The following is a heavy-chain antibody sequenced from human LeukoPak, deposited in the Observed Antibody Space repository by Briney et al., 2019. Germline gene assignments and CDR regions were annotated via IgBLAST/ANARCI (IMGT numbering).Heavy chain of an antibody. V-gene: IGHV3-74*01. CDR2: INSDGSST. CDR1: GFTFSSYW. D-gene: IGHD4-23*01. Sequence: PEGSLRLSCGASGFTFSSYWMHWVRQAPGKGLVWVSRINSDGSSTSYADSVKGRFTISRDNAKNTLYQQMNSLRAEDTAVYYCARGAYGGTFDYWGQGTLVTFSS. J-gene: IGHJ4*02. CDR3: ARGAYGGTFDY.